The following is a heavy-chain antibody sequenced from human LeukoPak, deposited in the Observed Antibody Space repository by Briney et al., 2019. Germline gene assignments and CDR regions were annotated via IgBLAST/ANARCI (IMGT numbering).Heavy chain of an antibody. V-gene: IGHV3-20*04. Sequence: PGGSLRLSCAASGFTFDDYGMSWVRQAPGKGLEWVSGINWNGGSTGYADSVKGRFTISRDNAKNSLYLQMNSLRAEDTALYYCARGVGIAAAGPIVYWGQGTLVTVSS. CDR3: ARGVGIAAAGPIVY. CDR1: GFTFDDYG. J-gene: IGHJ4*02. CDR2: INWNGGST. D-gene: IGHD6-13*01.